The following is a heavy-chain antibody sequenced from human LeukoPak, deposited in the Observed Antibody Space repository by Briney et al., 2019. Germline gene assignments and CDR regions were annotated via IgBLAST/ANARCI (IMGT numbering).Heavy chain of an antibody. D-gene: IGHD3-10*01. J-gene: IGHJ3*02. V-gene: IGHV4-39*07. CDR2: IYSSGNT. CDR3: ARSDGYGLVGI. Sequence: SETLSLTCSVSGVSISSGSNYWGWIRQPPGKTLEWIGSIYSSGNTYYNPSLKSRVIILVDTAKNHFSLNLTSVTAADTAVYYCARSDGYGLVGIWGQGTMVTVSS. CDR1: GVSISSGSNY.